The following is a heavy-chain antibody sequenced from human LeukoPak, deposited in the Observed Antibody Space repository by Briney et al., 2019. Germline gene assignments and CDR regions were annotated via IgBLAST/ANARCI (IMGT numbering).Heavy chain of an antibody. CDR2: ISSSGSTI. J-gene: IGHJ4*02. CDR3: ARETPPVGGSHDDYDY. D-gene: IGHD1-26*01. CDR1: GFTFSSYE. V-gene: IGHV3-48*03. Sequence: PGGSLRLSCAASGFTFSSYEMNWVRQAPGEGLEWVSYISSSGSTIYYADSVKGRFTISRDNAKNSLYLQMNSLRAEDTAVYYCARETPPVGGSHDDYDYWGQGTLVTVSS.